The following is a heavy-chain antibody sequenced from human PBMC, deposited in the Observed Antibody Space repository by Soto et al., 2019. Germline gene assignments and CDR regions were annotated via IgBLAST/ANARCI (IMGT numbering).Heavy chain of an antibody. D-gene: IGHD5-18*01. J-gene: IGHJ4*02. V-gene: IGHV1-8*01. Sequence: QVQLVQSGAEVKKPGASVKVSCKASGYTFTSYDINWVRQATGQGLEWMGWMNPNSGNTGYAQKFQGRVTISRHTSISTAYMELSSLRSEDTAVYYCAREGGYSYGFDYWGQGTLVTVSS. CDR1: GYTFTSYD. CDR3: AREGGYSYGFDY. CDR2: MNPNSGNT.